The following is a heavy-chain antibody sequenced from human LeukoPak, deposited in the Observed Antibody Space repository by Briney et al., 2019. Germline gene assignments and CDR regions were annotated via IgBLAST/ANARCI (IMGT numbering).Heavy chain of an antibody. J-gene: IGHJ5*02. CDR3: ARDPDDYGDLVWFDP. CDR2: IYHSGST. V-gene: IGHV4-38-2*02. D-gene: IGHD4-17*01. CDR1: GYSISSGYY. Sequence: KSSETLSLTCTVSGYSISSGYYWGWIRQPPGKGLEWIGSIYHSGSTYYNPSLKSRVTISVDTSKNQFSLKLSSVTAADTAVYYCARDPDDYGDLVWFDPWGQGTLVTVSS.